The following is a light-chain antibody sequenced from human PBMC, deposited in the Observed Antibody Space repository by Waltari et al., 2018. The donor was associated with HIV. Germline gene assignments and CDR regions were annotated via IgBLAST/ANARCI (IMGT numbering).Light chain of an antibody. CDR1: NSNIGAGYV. V-gene: IGLV1-40*01. CDR3: QSYDKSLSGSV. CDR2: YAI. J-gene: IGLJ2*01. Sequence: QSVLTQPPSVSGAPGQRVTISCTGNNSNIGAGYVVHWYQQLPGTAPKFFISYAIVRPSGVPARVSVSVSGASASLAITGLQAEDEADYYCQSYDKSLSGSVFGGGTKLTVL.